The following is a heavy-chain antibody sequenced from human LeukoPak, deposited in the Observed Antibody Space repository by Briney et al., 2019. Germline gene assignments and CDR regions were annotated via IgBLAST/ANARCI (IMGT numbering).Heavy chain of an antibody. J-gene: IGHJ4*02. CDR3: ARDEGFTKD. CDR2: IYTGGGN. Sequence: SDTLSLTCTVSGGSISGLYWSWIRQPAGKGLEWIGRIYTGGGNNYNPSLKSRVSMSVDTSKNQFSLKLNSVTAADTAVYCCARDEGFTKDWGQGTLVTVS. D-gene: IGHD2-8*01. V-gene: IGHV4-4*07. CDR1: GGSISGLY.